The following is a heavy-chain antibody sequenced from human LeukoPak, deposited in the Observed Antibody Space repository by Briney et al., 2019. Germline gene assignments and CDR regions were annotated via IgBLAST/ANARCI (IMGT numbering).Heavy chain of an antibody. J-gene: IGHJ4*02. CDR2: ISGSGGST. CDR3: ANQNTYGSGSSTFDY. D-gene: IGHD3-10*01. V-gene: IGHV3-23*01. CDR1: GFTFSSYA. Sequence: GGPLRLSCAASGFTFSSYAMSWVRQAPGKGLEWVSAISGSGGSTYYADSVKGRFTISRDNSKNTLYLQMNSLRAEDTAVYYCANQNTYGSGSSTFDYWGQGTLVTVSS.